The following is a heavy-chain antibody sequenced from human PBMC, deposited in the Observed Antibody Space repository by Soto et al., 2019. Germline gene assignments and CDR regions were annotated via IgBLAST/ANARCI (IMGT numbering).Heavy chain of an antibody. D-gene: IGHD3-22*01. V-gene: IGHV4-30-4*01. Sequence: QVQLQESGPGLVKPSQTLSLTCTVSGGSISSGDYYWSWIRQPPGKGLEWIGYIYYSGSTYYNPSLKSRVTISVDTSKNQFSLKLSSVTAADTAVYYCARSSVSSGSEYYFDHWGQGTLVTVSS. J-gene: IGHJ4*02. CDR3: ARSSVSSGSEYYFDH. CDR1: GGSISSGDYY. CDR2: IYYSGST.